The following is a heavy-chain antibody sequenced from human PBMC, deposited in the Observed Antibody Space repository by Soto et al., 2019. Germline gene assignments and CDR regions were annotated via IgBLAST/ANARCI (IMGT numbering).Heavy chain of an antibody. CDR2: INPNSGGT. CDR3: ARGGEQRRGSHLEYYYDSSGYYFGLFDY. J-gene: IGHJ4*02. V-gene: IGHV1-2*04. CDR1: GYTFTGYY. D-gene: IGHD3-22*01. Sequence: ASVKVSCKASGYTFTGYYMHWVRQAPGQGLEWMGWINPNSGGTNYAQKFQGWVTMTRDTSISTAYMELSRLRSDDTAVYYCARGGEQRRGSHLEYYYDSSGYYFGLFDYWGQGTLVTVSS.